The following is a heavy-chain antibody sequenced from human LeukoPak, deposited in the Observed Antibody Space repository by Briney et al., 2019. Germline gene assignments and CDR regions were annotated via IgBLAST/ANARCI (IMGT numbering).Heavy chain of an antibody. CDR2: IYPSDSDT. CDR3: ARPPFGYASSWYKY. Sequence: GESLKISCQASGYSFSDYWIGWVRQMPGKGLEWRGIIYPSDSDTRYSPSFQGQVTISADKSISTAYLQWSSLKASDTAMYYCARPPFGYASSWYKYWGQGTLVTVSS. V-gene: IGHV5-51*01. CDR1: GYSFSDYW. D-gene: IGHD6-13*01. J-gene: IGHJ4*02.